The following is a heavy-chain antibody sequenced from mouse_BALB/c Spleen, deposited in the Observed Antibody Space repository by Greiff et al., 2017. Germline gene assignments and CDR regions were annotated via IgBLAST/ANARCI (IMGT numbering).Heavy chain of an antibody. CDR3: TRWGYGSSDFDY. CDR1: GYTFTSYW. Sequence: LQQSGAELVRPGASVKLSCKASGYTFTSYWMHWVKQRPGQGLEWIGNIYPGSGSTNYDEKFKSKATLTVDTSSSTAYMQLSSLTSEDSAVYYCTRWGYGSSDFDYWGQGTTLTVSS. J-gene: IGHJ2*01. V-gene: IGHV1S22*01. D-gene: IGHD1-1*01. CDR2: IYPGSGST.